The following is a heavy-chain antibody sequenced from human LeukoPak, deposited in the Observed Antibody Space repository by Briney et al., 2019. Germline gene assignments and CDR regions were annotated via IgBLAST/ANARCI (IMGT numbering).Heavy chain of an antibody. CDR1: GFTVSSNY. CDR2: IYSRGNT. CDR3: LRDVWSSDLISMIRSGAN. J-gene: IGHJ4*02. D-gene: IGHD3-10*01. V-gene: IGHV3-66*01. Sequence: GGSLRLSCAASGFTVSSNYMTWVRQAPGKGLEWVSVIYSRGNTFYADSVKGRFSISRDNSKNTLYLQMNSLRAEDTAVYYCLRDVWSSDLISMIRSGANWGQGTLVTVSS.